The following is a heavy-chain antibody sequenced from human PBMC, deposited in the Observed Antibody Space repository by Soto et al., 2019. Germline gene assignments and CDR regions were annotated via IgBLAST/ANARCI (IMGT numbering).Heavy chain of an antibody. CDR1: GNSFTNTW. CDR3: ARRSCAGTSCFFDY. D-gene: IGHD1-1*01. CDR2: IDPVDSYT. Sequence: EVQLVQSGAEVKKPGESLTISCQGSGNSFTNTWISWVRQTPGKGLEWMERIDPVDSYTYYSPSFKGHVTITVDKSTTTAYLHWSSLKASDTAMYYCARRSCAGTSCFFDYWGQGTLVAVSA. J-gene: IGHJ4*02. V-gene: IGHV5-10-1*01.